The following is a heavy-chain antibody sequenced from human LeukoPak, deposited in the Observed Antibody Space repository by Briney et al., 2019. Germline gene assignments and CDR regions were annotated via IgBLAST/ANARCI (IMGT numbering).Heavy chain of an antibody. Sequence: GESLKISCKGSGYSLTSYWIGWVRQMPGKGLEWMGIIYPGDSDTRYSPSFQGQVTISADKSISTAYLQWSSLKASDTAMYYCARRSYYYGSGSPSPFDYWGQGTLVTVSS. CDR3: ARRSYYYGSGSPSPFDY. V-gene: IGHV5-51*01. CDR1: GYSLTSYW. D-gene: IGHD3-10*01. J-gene: IGHJ4*02. CDR2: IYPGDSDT.